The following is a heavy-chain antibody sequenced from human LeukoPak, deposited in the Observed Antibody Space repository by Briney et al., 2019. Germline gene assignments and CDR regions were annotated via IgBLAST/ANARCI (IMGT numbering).Heavy chain of an antibody. D-gene: IGHD3-16*01. J-gene: IGHJ4*02. CDR1: GFTFSNHG. CDR2: ISPSGDIT. CDR3: AKDDAWLRFGE. V-gene: IGHV3-23*01. Sequence: GGALRLSCAASGFTFSNHGMNWVRQAPGKGLEWVSGISPSGDITYYVDSVKGRFTISRDNSKNTVYLEVSSLTAEDTAVYYCAKDDAWLRFGEWSQGTLVTVSS.